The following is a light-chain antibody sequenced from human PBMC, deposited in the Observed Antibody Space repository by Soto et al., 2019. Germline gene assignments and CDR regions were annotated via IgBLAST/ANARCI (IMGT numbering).Light chain of an antibody. CDR2: GAS. V-gene: IGKV3-15*01. CDR1: QSVSSN. Sequence: EMVVTRSPATLSXXXXXXXXXXXRASQSVSSNLAWYQQKPGQAPRLLIYGASTRATGIPARFSGSGSGTEFTLTISSLQSEDFAVYYCQQYNNWPWTFGQGTKVDI. CDR3: QQYNNWPWT. J-gene: IGKJ1*01.